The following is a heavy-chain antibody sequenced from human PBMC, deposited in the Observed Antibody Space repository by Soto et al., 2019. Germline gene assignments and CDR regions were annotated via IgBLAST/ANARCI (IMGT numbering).Heavy chain of an antibody. V-gene: IGHV3-9*01. CDR2: ISWNSGSI. J-gene: IGHJ2*01. CDR3: AKDTSHDYGDGLYFDL. CDR1: GFTFDDYA. D-gene: IGHD4-17*01. Sequence: GGSLRLSCASSGFTFDDYAMHWVRQAPGKGLEWVSGISWNSGSIGYADSVKGRFTISRDNAKNSLYLQMNSLRAEDTAFFYCAKDTSHDYGDGLYFDLWGRGTLVTVSS.